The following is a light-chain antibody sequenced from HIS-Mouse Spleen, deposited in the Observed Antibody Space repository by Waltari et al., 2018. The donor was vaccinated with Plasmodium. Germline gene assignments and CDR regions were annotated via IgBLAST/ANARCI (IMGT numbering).Light chain of an antibody. CDR3: SSYTSSSTLV. Sequence: QSALTQPASASRSPGQPITISCPGPTRDVGGHNHVSWYQQHPGPAPKLMIYVVSNRPSGVSNRFSGSKSGNTASRTIAGLQAEDEAYYYCSSYTSSSTLVFGGGTKLTVL. CDR2: VVS. J-gene: IGLJ2*01. V-gene: IGLV2-14*03. CDR1: TRDVGGHNH.